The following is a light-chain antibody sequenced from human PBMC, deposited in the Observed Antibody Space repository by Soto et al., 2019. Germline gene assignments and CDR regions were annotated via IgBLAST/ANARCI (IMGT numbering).Light chain of an antibody. CDR2: AAS. J-gene: IGKJ4*01. V-gene: IGKV1-39*01. Sequence: DIQITHSPSSLSVSVVDRVTITFLASQSIGGFLNWYQQKLGKAPKLLIYAASSLQSGVPSRFSGSGSGTDFTLTISSLQPEDFATYYCQKSYSTPLNFGGGTKVDIK. CDR1: QSIGGF. CDR3: QKSYSTPLN.